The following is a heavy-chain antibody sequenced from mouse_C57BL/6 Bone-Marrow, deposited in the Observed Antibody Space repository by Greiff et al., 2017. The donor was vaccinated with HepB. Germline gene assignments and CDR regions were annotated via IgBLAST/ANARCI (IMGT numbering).Heavy chain of an antibody. D-gene: IGHD2-4*01. V-gene: IGHV1-55*01. CDR1: GYTFTSYW. CDR3: ARSVYDYDGAY. Sequence: VQLQQPGAELVKPGASVKMSYKASGYTFTSYWITWVKQRPGQGLEWIGDIYPGSGSTNYNEKFKSKATLTVDTSSSTAYMQLSSLTSEDSAVYYCARSVYDYDGAYWGQGTLVTVSA. J-gene: IGHJ3*01. CDR2: IYPGSGST.